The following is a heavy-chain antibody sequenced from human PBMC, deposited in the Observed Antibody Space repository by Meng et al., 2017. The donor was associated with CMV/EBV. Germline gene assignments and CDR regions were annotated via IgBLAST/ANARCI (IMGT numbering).Heavy chain of an antibody. CDR3: ARDLSIAARPL. J-gene: IGHJ4*02. CDR1: GFTFSSYA. Sequence: GGSLRLSCAASGFTFSSYAMSWVRQAPGKGMEWVSDIYSGGRSTYNADSVTGRSTISRDNSKSTLYLQMNSLRAEDTAVYYCARDLSIAARPLWGQGTRVTVSS. CDR2: IYSGGRST. V-gene: IGHV3-23*03. D-gene: IGHD6-6*01.